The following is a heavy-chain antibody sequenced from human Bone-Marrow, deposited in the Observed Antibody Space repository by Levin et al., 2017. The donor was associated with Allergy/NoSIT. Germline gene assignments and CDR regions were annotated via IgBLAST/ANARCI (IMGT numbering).Heavy chain of an antibody. CDR1: GGSLSGYD. CDR2: MSRNSGNT. CDR3: ATARGATEFDA. D-gene: IGHD1-26*01. Sequence: ASVKVSCRASGGSLSGYDINWVRQATGQGLEYMGWMSRNSGNTGHAQKFQGRITLARDSPPDTFYMELTNLRSADAAMYFCATARGATEFDAWGQGTLLTVSS. V-gene: IGHV1-8*02. J-gene: IGHJ5*02.